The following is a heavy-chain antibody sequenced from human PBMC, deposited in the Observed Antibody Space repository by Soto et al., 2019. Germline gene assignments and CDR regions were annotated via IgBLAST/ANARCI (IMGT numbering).Heavy chain of an antibody. CDR2: MNPNSGNT. Sequence: AASVMVSCKASGYTFTSYDINWVRQATGQGLEWMGWMNPNSGNTGYAQKFQGRVTMTRNTSISTAYMELSSLRSEDTAVYYCAREGLSDSSGSDYYYYGMDVWGQGTTVTVSS. V-gene: IGHV1-8*01. CDR3: AREGLSDSSGSDYYYYGMDV. J-gene: IGHJ6*02. CDR1: GYTFTSYD. D-gene: IGHD3-22*01.